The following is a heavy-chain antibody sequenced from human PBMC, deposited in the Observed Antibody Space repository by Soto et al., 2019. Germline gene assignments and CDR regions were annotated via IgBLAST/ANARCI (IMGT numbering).Heavy chain of an antibody. CDR2: VNSDGSST. CDR1: GFTFSNYW. CDR3: ARWPLFTSGGSYGTYYYYMDV. V-gene: IGHV3-74*01. D-gene: IGHD2-15*01. J-gene: IGHJ6*03. Sequence: GSLRLSCAASGFTFSNYWMHWVRQAPGKGLVWVSRVNSDGSSTNYADSVRGRFTISRDNAKNTLYLQMNSLRAEDTALYYCARWPLFTSGGSYGTYYYYMDVWGQGTTVTVSS.